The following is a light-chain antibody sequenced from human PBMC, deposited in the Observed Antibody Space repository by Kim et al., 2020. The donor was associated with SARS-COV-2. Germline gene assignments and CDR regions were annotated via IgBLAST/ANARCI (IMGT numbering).Light chain of an antibody. CDR3: QQYHNWCT. CDR1: QSVSSN. CDR2: AAS. J-gene: IGKJ1*01. V-gene: IGKV3-15*01. Sequence: EIVMTQSPATLSVSPGERATLSCRASQSVSSNLAWYQQKPGQAPRLLIYAASTRATDTPARFSGSGSGTEFTLTISSLQSEDFALYFCQQYHNWCTFGQGTKV.